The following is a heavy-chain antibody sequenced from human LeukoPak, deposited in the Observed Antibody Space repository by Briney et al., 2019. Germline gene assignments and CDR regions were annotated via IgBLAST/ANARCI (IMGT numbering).Heavy chain of an antibody. D-gene: IGHD6-19*01. J-gene: IGHJ5*02. V-gene: IGHV3-11*06. CDR1: GFTFSDYY. CDR3: AREGYSSGWSPHGWFDP. Sequence: GGSLRLSCAASGFTFSDYYMSWIRQAPGKGLEWVSYISSSSSYTNYADSVKGRFTISRDNAKNSLYLQMNSLRAEDTAVYYCAREGYSSGWSPHGWFDPWGQGTLVTVSS. CDR2: ISSSSSYT.